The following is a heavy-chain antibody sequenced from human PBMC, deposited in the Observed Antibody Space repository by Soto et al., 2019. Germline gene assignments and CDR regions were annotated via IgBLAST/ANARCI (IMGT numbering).Heavy chain of an antibody. CDR3: TRDSASYSSSSGSYWYFDL. V-gene: IGHV3-48*02. D-gene: IGHD6-6*01. Sequence: EVQLVESGGALVQPGGSLRLSCAASGFTFSSYSMNWVRQAPGKGLEWVSYISSGSATIYYADSVKGRFTISRDNAKNSLYLQMNSLRDEDTAVYYCTRDSASYSSSSGSYWYFDLWGRDTLVSVSS. CDR1: GFTFSSYS. CDR2: ISSGSATI. J-gene: IGHJ2*01.